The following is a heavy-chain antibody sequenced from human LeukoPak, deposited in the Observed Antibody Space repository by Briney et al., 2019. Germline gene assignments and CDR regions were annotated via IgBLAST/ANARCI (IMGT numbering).Heavy chain of an antibody. J-gene: IGHJ6*03. D-gene: IGHD3-3*01. CDR3: ARGRITIFGVVIIPYYYMDV. CDR1: GGTFSSYA. CDR2: IIPIFGTA. V-gene: IGHV1-69*13. Sequence: SVKVSCKASGGTFSSYAISWVRQAPGQGLEWMGGIIPIFGTANYAQKFQGRVTITADESTSTAYMELSSLRSEDTAVYYCARGRITIFGVVIIPYYYMDVWGKGTTVTV.